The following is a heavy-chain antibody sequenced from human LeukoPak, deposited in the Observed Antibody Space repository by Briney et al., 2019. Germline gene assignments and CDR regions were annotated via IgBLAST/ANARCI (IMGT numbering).Heavy chain of an antibody. V-gene: IGHV3-7*04. CDR2: IKQDGSEK. Sequence: GGSLRLSCAASGFTFSTYWMSWVRQAPGKGLEWVANIKQDGSEKYYVDSVKGRFTISRDSAKNSLHLQMNSLRAEDTAVYFCAREAKRYSSSWYFDNWGQGTLVTVSS. D-gene: IGHD6-13*01. CDR1: GFTFSTYW. J-gene: IGHJ4*02. CDR3: AREAKRYSSSWYFDN.